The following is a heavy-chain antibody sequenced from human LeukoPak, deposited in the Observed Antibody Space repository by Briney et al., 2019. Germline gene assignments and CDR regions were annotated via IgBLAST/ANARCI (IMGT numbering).Heavy chain of an antibody. V-gene: IGHV5-51*01. J-gene: IGHJ4*02. Sequence: GESPKISCKGSGYSFTSYWIGWVRQMPGKGLEWMGIIYPGDSDTRYSPSFQGQVTISADKSISTAYLQWSSLKASDTAMYYCARRSYYYDSSGYYYFDYWGQGTLVTVSS. D-gene: IGHD3-22*01. CDR2: IYPGDSDT. CDR1: GYSFTSYW. CDR3: ARRSYYYDSSGYYYFDY.